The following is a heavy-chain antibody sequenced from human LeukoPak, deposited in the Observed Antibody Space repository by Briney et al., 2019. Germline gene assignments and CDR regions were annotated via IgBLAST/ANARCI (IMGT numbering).Heavy chain of an antibody. V-gene: IGHV1-8*01. D-gene: IGHD3-22*01. Sequence: ASVKVSCKASGYTFISYDINWVRQATGQGLEWMGWMNPNSGITGYAQKFQGRVSMTRNTSINTAYMELSSLRSEDTAVNYCARGLYYYDSNGRTPYDYWGQGTLVTVSS. CDR1: GYTFISYD. CDR3: ARGLYYYDSNGRTPYDY. CDR2: MNPNSGIT. J-gene: IGHJ4*02.